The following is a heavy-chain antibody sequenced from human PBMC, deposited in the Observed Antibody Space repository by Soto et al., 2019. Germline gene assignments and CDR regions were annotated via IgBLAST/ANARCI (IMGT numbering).Heavy chain of an antibody. CDR1: GFTFSSYS. Sequence: PGGSLRLSCAASGFTFSSYSMNWVRQTPGKGLEWVSYISSSSSTIYYADSVKGRFTISRDKAKNSLYLQMNSLRDEDTAVYYCARVSRDPYYYYYGMDVWGQGTTVTVSS. V-gene: IGHV3-48*02. CDR3: ARVSRDPYYYYYGMDV. CDR2: ISSSSSTI. J-gene: IGHJ6*02.